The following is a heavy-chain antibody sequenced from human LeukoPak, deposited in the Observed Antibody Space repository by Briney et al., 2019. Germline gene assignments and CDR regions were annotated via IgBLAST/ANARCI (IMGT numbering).Heavy chain of an antibody. CDR2: IIPILGIA. V-gene: IGHV1-69*04. D-gene: IGHD6-19*01. CDR1: GGTFSSYT. CDR3: AREGGRKAVAGTRSPYH. J-gene: IGHJ4*02. Sequence: SVKVSCKASGGTFSSYTISWVRQAPGQGLEWMGRIIPILGIANYVQKFQGRVTITADKSTSTAYMELSSLRSEDTAVYYCAREGGRKAVAGTRSPYHWGQGTLVTVSS.